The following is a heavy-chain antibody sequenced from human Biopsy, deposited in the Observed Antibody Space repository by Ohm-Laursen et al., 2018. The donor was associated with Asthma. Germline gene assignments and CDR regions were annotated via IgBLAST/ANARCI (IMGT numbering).Heavy chain of an antibody. Sequence: TLSLTCAVSGGSINGGGYSWTWIRQPPGKGLEWIGYIYHRDTTYYNPSLKSRVTISLDGSKNQFSLKLSSVTAADTAVYYCARASVAASSNWFDPWGQGTLVTASS. CDR3: ARASVAASSNWFDP. CDR2: IYHRDTT. V-gene: IGHV4-30-2*01. J-gene: IGHJ5*02. D-gene: IGHD6-19*01. CDR1: GGSINGGGYS.